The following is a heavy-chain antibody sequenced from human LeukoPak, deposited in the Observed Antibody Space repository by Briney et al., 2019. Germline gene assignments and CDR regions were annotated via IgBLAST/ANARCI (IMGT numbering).Heavy chain of an antibody. J-gene: IGHJ6*02. D-gene: IGHD1-26*01. V-gene: IGHV4-34*01. Sequence: SETLSLTCAVYGGSFSGYYWSWIRQPPGKGLEWIGEINHSGSTNYNPSLKSRVTISVDTSKNQFSLKLSSVTAADTAVYYCARAERSSRYYYYYYGMDAWGQGTTVTVSS. CDR3: ARAERSSRYYYYYYGMDA. CDR1: GGSFSGYY. CDR2: INHSGST.